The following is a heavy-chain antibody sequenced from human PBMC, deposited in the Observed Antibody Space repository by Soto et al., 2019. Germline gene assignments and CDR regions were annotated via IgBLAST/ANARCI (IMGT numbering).Heavy chain of an antibody. CDR3: ARGHCSGGSCYRY. CDR2: IYYSGST. D-gene: IGHD2-15*01. J-gene: IGHJ4*02. V-gene: IGHV4-39*01. CDR1: GGSISSSSYY. Sequence: SETLSLTXTVSGGSISSSSYYWGWIRQPPGKGLEWIGSIYYSGSTYYNPSLKSRVTISVDTSKNQFSLKLSSVTAADTAVYYCARGHCSGGSCYRYWGQGSQVTVS.